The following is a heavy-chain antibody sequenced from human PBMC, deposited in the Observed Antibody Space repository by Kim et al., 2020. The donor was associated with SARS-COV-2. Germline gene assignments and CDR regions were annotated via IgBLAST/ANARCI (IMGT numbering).Heavy chain of an antibody. CDR3: ARYPKLTMIARPDAFDI. CDR2: IYYSGST. D-gene: IGHD3-22*01. Sequence: SETLSLTCTVSGGSISSGGYYWSWIRQHPGKGLEWIGYIYYSGSTYYNPSLKSRVTISVDTSKNQFSLKLSSVTAADTALYYCARYPKLTMIARPDAFDIWGQGTMVTVSS. J-gene: IGHJ3*02. V-gene: IGHV4-31*03. CDR1: GGSISSGGYY.